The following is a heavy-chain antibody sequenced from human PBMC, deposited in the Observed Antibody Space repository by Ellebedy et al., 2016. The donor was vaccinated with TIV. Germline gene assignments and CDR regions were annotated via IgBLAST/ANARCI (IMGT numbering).Heavy chain of an antibody. Sequence: ASVKVSXKASGYTFTSYGISWVRQAPGQGLEWMGWISAYNGNTNYAQKLQGRVTMTTDTSTSTAYMELRSLRSDDTAVYYCARDYLTMVRGVTGWFDPWGQGTLVTVSS. CDR1: GYTFTSYG. D-gene: IGHD3-10*01. CDR3: ARDYLTMVRGVTGWFDP. V-gene: IGHV1-18*01. CDR2: ISAYNGNT. J-gene: IGHJ5*02.